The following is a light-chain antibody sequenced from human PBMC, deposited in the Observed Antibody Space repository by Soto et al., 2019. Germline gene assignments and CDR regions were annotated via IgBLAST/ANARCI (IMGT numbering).Light chain of an antibody. J-gene: IGLJ2*01. V-gene: IGLV2-14*01. CDR2: EVS. CDR3: SSFTNNNTPHVV. Sequence: QSVLTQPASVSGSPGQSITISCTGTSSDIVNYNYVSWYQQHPGKAPKPMISEVSNRPSGVSNRFSGSKSGNTASLTISGLQPEDEADYYCSSFTNNNTPHVVFGGGTKGTVL. CDR1: SSDIVNYNY.